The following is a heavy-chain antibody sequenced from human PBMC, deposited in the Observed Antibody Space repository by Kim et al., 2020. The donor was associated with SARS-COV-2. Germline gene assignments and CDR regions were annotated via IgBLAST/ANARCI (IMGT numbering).Heavy chain of an antibody. CDR2: IYYSGST. J-gene: IGHJ4*02. V-gene: IGHV4-31*03. CDR1: GGSISSGGYY. Sequence: SETLSLTCTVSGGSISSGGYYWSWIRQHPGKGLEWIGYIYYSGSTYYNPSLKSRVTISVDTSKNQFSLKLSSVTAADTAVYYCASYDSSSQVGWVYWGQGTLVTVSS. CDR3: ASYDSSSQVGWVY. D-gene: IGHD3-22*01.